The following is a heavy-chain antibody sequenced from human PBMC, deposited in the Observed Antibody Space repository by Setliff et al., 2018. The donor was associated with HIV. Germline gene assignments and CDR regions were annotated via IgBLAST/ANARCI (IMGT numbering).Heavy chain of an antibody. D-gene: IGHD5-12*01. J-gene: IGHJ4*02. CDR1: GYTVTELS. Sequence: ASVKVSCKVSGYTVTELSINWVRQAPGKGPEWMGGFDPEDNKIVYAQKFQGRVTTTEDTSTDTAYMELSSMRPEDTAVYYCATRIRDGHRGYGYFDFWGQGTLVTVSS. V-gene: IGHV1-24*01. CDR2: FDPEDNKI. CDR3: ATRIRDGHRGYGYFDF.